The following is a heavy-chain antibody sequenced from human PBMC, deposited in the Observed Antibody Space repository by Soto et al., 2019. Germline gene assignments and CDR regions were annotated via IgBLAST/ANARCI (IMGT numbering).Heavy chain of an antibody. J-gene: IGHJ3*01. CDR3: ARGDRGGFDL. D-gene: IGHD3-10*01. CDR1: GFIFDYYW. CDR2: VHSGGTTT. Sequence: EVQLVESGGGLVQPGESLRLSCAASGFIFDYYWMHWVRQAPGKGLVWVSRVHSGGTTTTYADSVKGRFTISRDNARNTVSLQMSSLRAEDTAIYYCARGDRGGFDLWGHGTMVTVSS. V-gene: IGHV3-74*01.